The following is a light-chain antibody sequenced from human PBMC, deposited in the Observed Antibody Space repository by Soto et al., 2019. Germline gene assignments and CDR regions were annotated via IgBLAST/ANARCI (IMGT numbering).Light chain of an antibody. CDR3: MQVLQPPLT. J-gene: IGKJ4*01. V-gene: IGKV2-28*01. CDR2: LGS. CDR1: QSLLHSNGYNY. Sequence: DIVMTQSPLSLHVTPGEPASMSCRSSQSLLHSNGYNYLGWFLQKPGQSPQLLIYLGSSRASGVPDRFSGSGSGTDFTLRISRVEAEDVGVYYCMQVLQPPLTFGGGTKVEIK.